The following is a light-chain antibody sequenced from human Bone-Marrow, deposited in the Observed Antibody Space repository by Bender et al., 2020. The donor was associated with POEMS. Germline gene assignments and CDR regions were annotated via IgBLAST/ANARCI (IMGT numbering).Light chain of an antibody. V-gene: IGLV1-51*01. J-gene: IGLJ3*02. Sequence: HSVLTQPPSVSATPGQRVTISCAGTTSNVGKNYVSWYRHVPGTAPQLLISANDQRPSGIPDRFSGSKSGTSATLVISGLQTGDEADYFCEIWDSGLRIFLFGGGTKVTVL. CDR3: EIWDSGLRIFL. CDR1: TSNVGKNY. CDR2: AND.